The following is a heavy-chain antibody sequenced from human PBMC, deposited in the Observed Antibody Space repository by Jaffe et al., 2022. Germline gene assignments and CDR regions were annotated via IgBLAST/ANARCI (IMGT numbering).Heavy chain of an antibody. CDR3: ARDEKVRDGYNYWAVYYYYYMDV. Sequence: QVQLVQSGAEVKKPGASVKVSCKASGYTFTSYYMHWVRQAPGQGLEWMGIINPSGGSTSYAQKFQGRVTMTRDTSTSTVYMELSSLRSEDTAVYYCARDEKVRDGYNYWAVYYYYYMDVWGKGTTVTVSS. CDR1: GYTFTSYY. J-gene: IGHJ6*03. CDR2: INPSGGST. V-gene: IGHV1-46*01. D-gene: IGHD5-12*01.